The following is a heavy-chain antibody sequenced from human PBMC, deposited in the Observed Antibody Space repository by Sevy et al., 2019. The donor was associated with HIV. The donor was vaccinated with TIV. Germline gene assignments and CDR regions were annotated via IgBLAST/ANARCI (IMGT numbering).Heavy chain of an antibody. CDR3: AVGPY. D-gene: IGHD3-3*01. J-gene: IGHJ4*02. V-gene: IGHV3-7*01. CDR1: GFTFSTQW. CDR2: ISPDGGIR. Sequence: GGSLRPSCAVSGFTFSTQWMSWVRQAPGKGPEWVANISPDGGIRDYVDSVKGRFTISRDNPENSLYLEMNSVTAEDTALYYCAVGPYWGQGTVVTVSS.